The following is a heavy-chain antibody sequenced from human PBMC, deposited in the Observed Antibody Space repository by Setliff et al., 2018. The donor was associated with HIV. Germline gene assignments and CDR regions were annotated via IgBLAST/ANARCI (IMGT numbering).Heavy chain of an antibody. CDR1: GGSFSGYY. D-gene: IGHD4-17*01. CDR2: INHSGST. J-gene: IGHJ4*02. Sequence: KASETLSLTCAVYGGSFSGYYWSWIRQPPGKGLEWIGEINHSGSTNYNPSLKSRVTITIDMSKNQFSLKLRSLTAADTAVYYCARVGYGDISGLDYWGQGTLVTVSS. V-gene: IGHV4-34*01. CDR3: ARVGYGDISGLDY.